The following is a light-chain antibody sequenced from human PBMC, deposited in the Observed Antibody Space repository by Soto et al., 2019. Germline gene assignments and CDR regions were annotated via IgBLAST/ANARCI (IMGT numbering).Light chain of an antibody. CDR2: GAS. J-gene: IGKJ1*01. Sequence: DIQMTQSPSSLSASVGDRVTITCRASQSISSFLNWYQQKPGNVPKLLIYGASSLHSGVPSRVSSSGSGTDFTLTISSLQPEDFATYYCQQTYQTPWTFGQGTKVDIK. V-gene: IGKV1-39*01. CDR1: QSISSF. CDR3: QQTYQTPWT.